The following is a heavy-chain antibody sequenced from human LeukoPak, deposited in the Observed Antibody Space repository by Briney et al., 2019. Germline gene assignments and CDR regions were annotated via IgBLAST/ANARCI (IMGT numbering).Heavy chain of an antibody. CDR2: MNPNSGNT. CDR1: GYTFTRYD. J-gene: IGHJ4*02. V-gene: IGHV1-8*01. Sequence: ASVKDSFKASGYTFTRYDINSVRQATGQGVEGMGWMNPNSGNTGYAQKFQGRVTMTTNTSISTAYMELSSLRSEDTAVYYCARDGGRDGYNYVYWGQGTLVTVSS. CDR3: ARDGGRDGYNYVY. D-gene: IGHD5-24*01.